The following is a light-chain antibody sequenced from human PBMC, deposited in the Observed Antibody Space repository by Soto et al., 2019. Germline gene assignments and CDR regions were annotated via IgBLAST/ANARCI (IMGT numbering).Light chain of an antibody. CDR1: QGISSS. J-gene: IGKJ3*01. V-gene: IGKV1-27*01. Sequence: DIQMTQSPSSLSASVGDRVTITCRASQGISSSLAWYQHKPGKVPELLIYAASTLHSGVPSRFSGSGSGTDFTLTISSLQPEDVATYYCQEYYSPPFTFGPGNKLNFK. CDR2: AAS. CDR3: QEYYSPPFT.